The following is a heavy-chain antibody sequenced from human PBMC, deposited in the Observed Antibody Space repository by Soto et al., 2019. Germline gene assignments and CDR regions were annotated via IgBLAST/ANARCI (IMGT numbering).Heavy chain of an antibody. D-gene: IGHD2-15*01. CDR3: ARAGAAPYYYYGMDV. V-gene: IGHV1-18*01. CDR1: GYTFSTSG. CDR2: ISTYNGDT. Sequence: QVQLVQSGAEVRKPGASVKVSCKASGYTFSTSGMSWLRQAPGQGLEWMGWISTYNGDTNDAPKFQDRVTMTSDTSXXTVSMELRSLRSDDTAVYYCARAGAAPYYYYGMDVWGQGTRVTVSS. J-gene: IGHJ6*02.